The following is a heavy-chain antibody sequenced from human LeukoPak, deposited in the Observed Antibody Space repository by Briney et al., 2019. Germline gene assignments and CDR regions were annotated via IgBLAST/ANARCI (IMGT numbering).Heavy chain of an antibody. Sequence: SETLSLTCAVSGGSISSGGYSWSWIRQPPGKGLEWIGYIYHSGSTYYNPSLKSRVTISVDRSKNQFSLKLSSVTAADTAVYYCARGEDHYGSGSYPRYDWFDPWGQGTLVTVSS. CDR1: GGSISSGGYS. CDR3: ARGEDHYGSGSYPRYDWFDP. CDR2: IYHSGST. D-gene: IGHD3-10*01. V-gene: IGHV4-30-2*01. J-gene: IGHJ5*02.